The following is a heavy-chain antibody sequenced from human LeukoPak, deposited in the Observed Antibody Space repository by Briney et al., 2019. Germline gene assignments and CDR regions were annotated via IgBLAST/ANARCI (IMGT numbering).Heavy chain of an antibody. CDR3: AKTTTVTAYDY. D-gene: IGHD4-17*01. CDR2: ISYDGNTE. J-gene: IGHJ4*02. V-gene: IGHV3-30*18. CDR1: GFAFSGYG. Sequence: GGSLRLSCAASGFAFSGYGMHWVRQAPGKGLEWVAVISYDGNTEYYADSVKGRFTISRDNSKNTLYLQMSGLRVEDTAVYYCAKTTTVTAYDYWGQGTLVTVSS.